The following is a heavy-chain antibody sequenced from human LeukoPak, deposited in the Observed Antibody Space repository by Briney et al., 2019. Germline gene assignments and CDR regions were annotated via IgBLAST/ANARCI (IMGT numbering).Heavy chain of an antibody. J-gene: IGHJ3*02. Sequence: SETLSLTCTVSGGSISSSSYYWGWIRQPPGKGLEWIGSIYYSGSTYYNPSLKSRVTISVDTSKNQFSLKLSSVTAADTAVYYCARLLYSSGWYSPVAFDIWGQGTMVTVSS. CDR3: ARLLYSSGWYSPVAFDI. V-gene: IGHV4-39*01. CDR1: GGSISSSSYY. CDR2: IYYSGST. D-gene: IGHD6-19*01.